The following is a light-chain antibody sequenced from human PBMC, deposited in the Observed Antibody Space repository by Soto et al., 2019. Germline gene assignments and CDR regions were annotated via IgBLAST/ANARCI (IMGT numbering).Light chain of an antibody. CDR2: AAS. V-gene: IGKV1-9*01. CDR3: QQLNSYPLT. J-gene: IGKJ4*01. Sequence: DIQLTQSPSFLSASVGDRVIITCRASQDISSYLAWYHQKPGKAPKLLIYAASSLHTGVPSRFSGSGSDTEFTLTISSLQPEDFATYYCQQLNSYPLTFGGGTKVEIK. CDR1: QDISSY.